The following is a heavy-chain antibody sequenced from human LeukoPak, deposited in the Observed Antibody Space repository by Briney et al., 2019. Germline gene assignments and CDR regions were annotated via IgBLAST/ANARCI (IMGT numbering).Heavy chain of an antibody. Sequence: ASVKVSCKASGYTFTGYYLHWVRQAPGQGLEWMGWINPNSGDTKYAQKFQGRVTMTRDMSISTAYMELSRLRSDDTAVYYCAGIPTAYYYYYMDVWGKGTTVTVSS. J-gene: IGHJ6*03. CDR1: GYTFTGYY. CDR3: AGIPTAYYYYYMDV. D-gene: IGHD1-14*01. V-gene: IGHV1-2*02. CDR2: INPNSGDT.